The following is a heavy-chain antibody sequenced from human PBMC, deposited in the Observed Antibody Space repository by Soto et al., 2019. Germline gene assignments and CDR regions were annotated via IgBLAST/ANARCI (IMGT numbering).Heavy chain of an antibody. CDR3: AREYXE. J-gene: IGHJ4*02. Sequence: PSETLSLTCVAYRGSLSGYYWSWIRQPPGKGLEWIGYINHSGSTNYNPSLKSRVTISVDTSKNQFSLKLSSVTAADTAVYYCAREYXEWGQGTLVTVSS. V-gene: IGHV4-59*01. CDR2: INHSGST. CDR1: RGSLSGYY.